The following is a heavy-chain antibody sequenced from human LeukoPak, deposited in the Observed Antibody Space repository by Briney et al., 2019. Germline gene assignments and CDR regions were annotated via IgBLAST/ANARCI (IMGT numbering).Heavy chain of an antibody. Sequence: PSETLSLTCTVSGGSISSSSYYWGWIRQPPGKALEWIGNIYYSGSTYYNPSLKSRVTISVDTSKNQFSLKLSSVTAADTAVYYCARLPRATVTTTGFDYWGQGTLVTVSS. J-gene: IGHJ4*02. CDR2: IYYSGST. D-gene: IGHD4-11*01. CDR3: ARLPRATVTTTGFDY. V-gene: IGHV4-39*01. CDR1: GGSISSSSYY.